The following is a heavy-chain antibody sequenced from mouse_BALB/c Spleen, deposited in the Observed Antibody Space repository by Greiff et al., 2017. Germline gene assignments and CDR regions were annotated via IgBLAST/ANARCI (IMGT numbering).Heavy chain of an antibody. V-gene: IGHV5-6*03. J-gene: IGHJ4*01. D-gene: IGHD1-1*01. CDR3: ARHGVGAMDY. CDR2: INSGGSYT. Sequence: EVMLVESGGGLVKLGGSLKLSCAASGFTFSSYYMSWVRQTPEKRLELVAAINSGGSYTYYPDSVKGRFTISRDNAKNTLYLQMSSLKSEDTAMYYCARHGVGAMDYWGQGTSVTVSS. CDR1: GFTFSSYY.